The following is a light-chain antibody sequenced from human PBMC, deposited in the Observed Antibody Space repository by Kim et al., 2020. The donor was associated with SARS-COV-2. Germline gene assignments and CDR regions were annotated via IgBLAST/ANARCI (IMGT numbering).Light chain of an antibody. J-gene: IGLJ3*02. Sequence: GQSVTIACSGSIANIGSNVVNWYQQRPGTAPKLLMYSNDYRPSGVPDRFSGSKSGTSASLAISGLQSEDEADYYCAAWDDSLKGSVFGGGTQLTVL. CDR1: IANIGSNV. CDR2: SND. V-gene: IGLV1-44*01. CDR3: AAWDDSLKGSV.